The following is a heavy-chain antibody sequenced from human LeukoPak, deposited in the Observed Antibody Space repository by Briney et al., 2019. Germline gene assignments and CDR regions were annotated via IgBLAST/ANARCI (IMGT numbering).Heavy chain of an antibody. CDR2: ITDSGDNT. J-gene: IGHJ4*02. CDR1: GFTFSSFA. Sequence: SGGSLRLSCAASGFTFSSFAMSWVRQAPGKGLEWVSGITDSGDNTYYADSVKGRFTISRDNSNNMVYLQMNSLRVEDMAKYYCPKAAGGTYYRVFDSWGQGILVTVSS. V-gene: IGHV3-23*01. D-gene: IGHD1-26*01. CDR3: PKAAGGTYYRVFDS.